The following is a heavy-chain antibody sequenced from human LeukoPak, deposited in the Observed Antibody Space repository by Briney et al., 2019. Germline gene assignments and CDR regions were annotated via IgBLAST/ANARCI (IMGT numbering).Heavy chain of an antibody. CDR3: ARGLIGSSSSPYFDP. V-gene: IGHV3-23*01. J-gene: IGHJ5*02. D-gene: IGHD6-6*01. CDR2: ISGSGGST. CDR1: GFTFSGCA. Sequence: PGGSLRLSCAASGFTFSGCAMSWVRQAPGKGLEWVSAISGSGGSTYYPGSVKGRFTISRENAKNSLYLQMNSLRAGDTAVYYCARGLIGSSSSPYFDPWGQGTLVTVSS.